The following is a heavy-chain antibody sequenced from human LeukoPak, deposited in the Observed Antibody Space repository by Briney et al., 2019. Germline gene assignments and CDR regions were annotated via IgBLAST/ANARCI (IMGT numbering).Heavy chain of an antibody. CDR2: IKQDGSEK. Sequence: GSLRLSCATSGFTFSSYWMNWVRQAPGKGLEWVANIKQDGSEKYYVDSVKGRFTISRDNAKNSLYLQMNSLRAEDTAMYYCARDPSSLRDSFDYWGQGTLVTVSS. J-gene: IGHJ4*02. CDR1: GFTFSSYW. CDR3: ARDPSSLRDSFDY. V-gene: IGHV3-7*01.